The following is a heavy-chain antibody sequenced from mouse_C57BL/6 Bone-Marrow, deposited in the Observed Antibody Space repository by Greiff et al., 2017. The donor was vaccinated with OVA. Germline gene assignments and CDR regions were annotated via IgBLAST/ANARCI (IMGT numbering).Heavy chain of an antibody. CDR2: IDPSDSYT. D-gene: IGHD2-4*01. J-gene: IGHJ4*01. CDR1: GYTFTSYW. V-gene: IGHV1-59*01. Sequence: VQLQQPGAELVRPGTSVKLSCKASGYTFTSYWMHWVKQRLGQGLEWIGVIDPSDSYTNYNQKFKGKATLTVDTSSSTAYMQLSSLTSEDSAVYYCARRYDYDYAMDYWGQGTSVTVSS. CDR3: ARRYDYDYAMDY.